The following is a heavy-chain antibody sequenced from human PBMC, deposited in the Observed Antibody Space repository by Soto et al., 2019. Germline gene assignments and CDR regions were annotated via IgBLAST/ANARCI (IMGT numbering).Heavy chain of an antibody. V-gene: IGHV3-74*01. J-gene: IGHJ3*02. CDR3: ARRRDKYDSRDVAFDI. CDR1: GLTFSSHC. D-gene: IGHD3-22*01. CDR2: INTDGGST. Sequence: GRPLRLPWAVAGLTFSSHCRRWILKAPEKGRVWVSGINTDGGSTDYADSVKGRFIISRDNAKNTLYLQMNSLRAEDTAVYYFARRRDKYDSRDVAFDIWGQRTMVTVSS.